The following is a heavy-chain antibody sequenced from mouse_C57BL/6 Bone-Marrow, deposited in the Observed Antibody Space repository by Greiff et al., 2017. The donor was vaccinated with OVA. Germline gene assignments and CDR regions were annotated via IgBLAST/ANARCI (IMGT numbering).Heavy chain of an antibody. CDR1: GYTFTSYW. J-gene: IGHJ4*01. V-gene: IGHV1-59*01. CDR3: ARNGYDGDYYAMDY. D-gene: IGHD2-2*01. CDR2: IDPSDSYT. Sequence: QVQLQQPGAELVRPGTSVKLSCKASGYTFTSYWMHWVKQRPGQGLEWIGVIDPSDSYTNYNQKFKGKATLTVDTSSSTAYMQLSSLTSEDSAVYYCARNGYDGDYYAMDYWGQGTSVTVSS.